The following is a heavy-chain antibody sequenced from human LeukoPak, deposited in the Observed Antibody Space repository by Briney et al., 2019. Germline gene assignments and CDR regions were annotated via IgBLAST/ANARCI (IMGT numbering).Heavy chain of an antibody. J-gene: IGHJ3*02. Sequence: ASVKVSCKASGYTFTSYGISWVRQAPGQGLEWMGWISAYNGNTNYAQKLQGRVTMTTDTSTSTAYMELSSLRSEDTAVYYCAREGTLLWFGESYAFDIWGQGTIVTVSS. CDR2: ISAYNGNT. D-gene: IGHD3-10*01. CDR1: GYTFTSYG. CDR3: AREGTLLWFGESYAFDI. V-gene: IGHV1-18*01.